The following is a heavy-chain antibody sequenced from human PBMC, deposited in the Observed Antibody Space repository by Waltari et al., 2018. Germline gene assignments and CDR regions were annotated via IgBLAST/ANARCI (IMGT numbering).Heavy chain of an antibody. Sequence: EVQLLESAGGLVQPGEALRLSCSASGFPFRGFARTWVRQAPGEGLECVASISGSGATPFYADSVKGRFTIVRDNSRDTVYLQMNSLRVDDSAVYYCAKGSRGYTNYFFDSWGQGTLVSVSS. CDR3: AKGSRGYTNYFFDS. CDR2: ISGSGATP. V-gene: IGHV3-23*01. J-gene: IGHJ4*02. CDR1: GFPFRGFA. D-gene: IGHD3-16*02.